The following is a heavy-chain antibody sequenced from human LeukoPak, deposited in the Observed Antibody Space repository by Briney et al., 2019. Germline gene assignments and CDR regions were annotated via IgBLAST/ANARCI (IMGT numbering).Heavy chain of an antibody. J-gene: IGHJ6*03. CDR3: ARYYYGSGSYYNVDYYYYMDV. V-gene: IGHV4-59*06. D-gene: IGHD3-10*01. CDR2: IYYSGST. Sequence: SETLSLTCTVSGGSISSYYWSWIRQPPGKGLEWIGYIYYSGSTYYNPSLKSRVTISVDTSKNQFSLKLSSVTAADTAVYYCARYYYGSGSYYNVDYYYYMDVWGKGTRSPSP. CDR1: GGSISSYY.